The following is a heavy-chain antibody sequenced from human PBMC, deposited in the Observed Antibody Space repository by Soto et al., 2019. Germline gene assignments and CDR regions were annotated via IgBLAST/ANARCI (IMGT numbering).Heavy chain of an antibody. CDR1: GYSFTSYW. CDR2: IYPSDSDT. D-gene: IGHD5-18*01. J-gene: IGHJ6*02. CDR3: ARVDTALVYYYGMDV. V-gene: IGHV5-51*01. Sequence: PGESLKISCKGSGYSFTSYWIGWVRQMPGKGLEWMGIIYPSDSDTRYSPSFQGQVTISADKSISTAYLQWSSLKASDTAMYYCARVDTALVYYYGMDVWGQGTTVTVSS.